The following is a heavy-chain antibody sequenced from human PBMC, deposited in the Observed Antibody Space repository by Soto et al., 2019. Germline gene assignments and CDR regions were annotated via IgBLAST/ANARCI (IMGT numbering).Heavy chain of an antibody. CDR1: GFTFSSYS. CDR2: ISSSSSYI. CDR3: ARARYYYDSSGYYRRPFDY. J-gene: IGHJ4*02. D-gene: IGHD3-22*01. V-gene: IGHV3-21*01. Sequence: GGSLRLSCAASGFTFSSYSMNWVRQAPGKGLEWVSSISSSSSYIYYADSVKGRFTISRDNAKNSLYLQMNSLRAEDTAVYYCARARYYYDSSGYYRRPFDYWGQGTLVTV.